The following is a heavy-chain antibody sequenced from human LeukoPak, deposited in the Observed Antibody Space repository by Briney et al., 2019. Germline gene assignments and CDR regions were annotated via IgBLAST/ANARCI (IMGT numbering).Heavy chain of an antibody. J-gene: IGHJ2*01. CDR1: GFTFGDYA. V-gene: IGHV3-49*03. CDR3: SRVGGVGRLVIIVWYFDL. Sequence: GGSLRLSCTASGFTFGDYAMSWFRQAPGKGLEWVGFIRSKAFGGTTEYAASVKGRFTISRDDSKSIAYLQMNSLKTEDTTVYYCSRVGGVGRLVIIVWYFDLWGRGTLVTVSS. D-gene: IGHD3-9*01. CDR2: IRSKAFGGTT.